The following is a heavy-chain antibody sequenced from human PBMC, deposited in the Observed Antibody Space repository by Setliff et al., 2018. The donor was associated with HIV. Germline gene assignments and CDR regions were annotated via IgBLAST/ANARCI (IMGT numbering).Heavy chain of an antibody. CDR3: AKTQTVITVYGPFDS. J-gene: IGHJ4*02. V-gene: IGHV3-30*02. D-gene: IGHD4-4*01. CDR2: IRYTGSNK. Sequence: GGSLRLSCAASGFTFSSYSMNWVRQAPGKGLEWVAFIRYTGSNKYYADSVKGRFTVSRDNSNNKVYLQMNSLRAEDTAMYYCAKTQTVITVYGPFDSWGQGTPVTVSS. CDR1: GFTFSSYS.